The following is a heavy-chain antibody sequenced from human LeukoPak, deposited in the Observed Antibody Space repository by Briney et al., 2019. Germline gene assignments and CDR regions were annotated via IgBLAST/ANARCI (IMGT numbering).Heavy chain of an antibody. Sequence: PGGSLRLSCAASGFTVSGNYMSWVRQAPGKGLEWVSLIYSGGDTYYADSVKGRFTISRDNSQNTLYLQMNNLRPDDTAVYYCATRYCSGTSCFRGAFDVWAKGQWSPSLQ. D-gene: IGHD2-2*01. CDR1: GFTVSGNY. J-gene: IGHJ3*01. CDR2: IYSGGDT. CDR3: ATRYCSGTSCFRGAFDV. V-gene: IGHV3-66*02.